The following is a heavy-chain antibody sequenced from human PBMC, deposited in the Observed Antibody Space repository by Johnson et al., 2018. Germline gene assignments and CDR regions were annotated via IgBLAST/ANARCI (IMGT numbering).Heavy chain of an antibody. CDR2: SRSKANSSAT. D-gene: IGHD6-19*01. CDR3: ARGSVAGDFQH. CDR1: GFTFSGSA. J-gene: IGHJ1*01. Sequence: VQLVQSGGGLVQPGGSLKLSCAASGFTFSGSAMHWVRQASGKGLAWVGRSRSKANSSATAYAASVKGRFTISRDDSKNTAYLQMTSLKTEDTAVYYWARGSVAGDFQHWGQGTLVTVSS. V-gene: IGHV3-73*01.